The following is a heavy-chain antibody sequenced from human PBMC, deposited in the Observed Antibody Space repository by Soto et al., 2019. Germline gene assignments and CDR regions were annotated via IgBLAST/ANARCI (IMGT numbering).Heavy chain of an antibody. V-gene: IGHV1-18*01. CDR1: GCTFNRYG. CDR2: IXAYNGXT. D-gene: IGHD2-15*01. CDR3: AKGCYSCNWFDP. Sequence: XSVKVACKASGCTFNRYGISWVRQAPGQGLEWMGGIXAYNGXTNYAQKLQGXXTMTTDTXXSTDYMELRSLRSEDTAVYYCAKGCYSCNWFDPWGQGTLVTVSS. J-gene: IGHJ5*02.